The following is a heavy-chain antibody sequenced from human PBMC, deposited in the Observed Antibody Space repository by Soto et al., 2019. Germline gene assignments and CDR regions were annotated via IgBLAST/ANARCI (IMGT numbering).Heavy chain of an antibody. Sequence: PSETLSLTCAVSGASIRGSKWWIWVRQPPGKGLEWIGDIYHSGTTNYNPSLKSRVTMSVDKSKNQFSLNLTSVTAADTAVYYCARDKANVGGYNQFDPWGPGTLVTVS. CDR3: ARDKANVGGYNQFDP. CDR1: GASIRGSKW. J-gene: IGHJ5*02. CDR2: IYHSGTT. D-gene: IGHD3-16*01. V-gene: IGHV4-4*02.